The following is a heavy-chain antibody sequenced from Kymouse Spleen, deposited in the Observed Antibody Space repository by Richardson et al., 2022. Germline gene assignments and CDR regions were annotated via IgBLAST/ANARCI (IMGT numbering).Heavy chain of an antibody. V-gene: IGHV3-21*03. D-gene: IGHD1-26*01,IGHD3-16*02. J-gene: IGHJ6*02. CDR2: ISSSSSYI. Sequence: EVQLVESGGGLVKPGGSLRLSCAASGFTFSSYSMNWVRQAPGKGLEWVSSISSSSSYIYYADSVKGRFTISRDNAKNSLYLQMNSLRAEDTAVYYCARERGSSLYYYYYYGMDVWGQGTTVTVSS. CDR1: GFTFSSYS. CDR3: ARERGSSLYYYYYYGMDV.